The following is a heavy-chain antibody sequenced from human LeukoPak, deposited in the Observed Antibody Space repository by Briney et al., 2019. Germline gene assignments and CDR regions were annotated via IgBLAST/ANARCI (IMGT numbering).Heavy chain of an antibody. V-gene: IGHV3-30*18. CDR2: ISHDGSNQ. D-gene: IGHD3-22*01. Sequence: GESLKISCKGSGYSFSTYGMHWVRQAPGKGLEWVAVISHDGSNQYYADSVKGRFTISRDDSKNTLYLQMNSLRAEDTAVYYCAKVRTTLVVVSYFDYWGQGTLVTVSS. CDR1: GYSFSTYG. J-gene: IGHJ4*02. CDR3: AKVRTTLVVVSYFDY.